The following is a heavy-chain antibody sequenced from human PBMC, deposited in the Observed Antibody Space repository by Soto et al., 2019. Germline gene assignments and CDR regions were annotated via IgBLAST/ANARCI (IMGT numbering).Heavy chain of an antibody. CDR2: INAGNGNT. Sequence: ASVKVSCKASGYTFTGYAMHWVRQAPGQRLEWMGWINAGNGNTKYSQKFQGRVTITRDTSASTAYMELSSLRSEDTAIYYCARNGDCTRPGCIVGWFDPWGQRTLVTVSS. D-gene: IGHD2-8*01. CDR1: GYTFTGYA. CDR3: ARNGDCTRPGCIVGWFDP. V-gene: IGHV1-3*01. J-gene: IGHJ5*02.